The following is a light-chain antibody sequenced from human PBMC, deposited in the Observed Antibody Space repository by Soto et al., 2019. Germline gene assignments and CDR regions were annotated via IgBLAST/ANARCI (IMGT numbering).Light chain of an antibody. CDR3: QQYYSTPKT. CDR2: WAS. CDR1: QSVLYSSNNKNY. Sequence: DIVMTQSPDSLAVSLGERATINCKSSQSVLYSSNNKNYLAWYQQNPGQPPKLLISWASTRESGVPDRFSGSGYGTDFTLTISSLQAEDVAVYYCQQYYSTPKTFGQGTKLEIK. J-gene: IGKJ2*01. V-gene: IGKV4-1*01.